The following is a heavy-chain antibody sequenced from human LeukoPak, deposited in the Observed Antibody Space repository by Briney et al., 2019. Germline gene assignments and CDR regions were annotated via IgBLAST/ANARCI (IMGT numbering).Heavy chain of an antibody. D-gene: IGHD6-13*01. V-gene: IGHV3-23*01. CDR3: AKVPLIAAPKHFDY. CDR2: ISGSGGST. CDR1: GFTFSIYA. Sequence: GGSLRLSCAASGFTFSIYAMSWVRQAPGKGLEWVAFISGSGGSTYYADSVKGRFTISRDNSKNTLYLQMNSLRVEDTAVYYCAKVPLIAAPKHFDYWGQGTLVTVSS. J-gene: IGHJ4*02.